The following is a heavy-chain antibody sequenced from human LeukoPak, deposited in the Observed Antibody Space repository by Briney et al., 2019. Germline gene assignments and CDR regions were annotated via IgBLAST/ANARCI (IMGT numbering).Heavy chain of an antibody. CDR1: GFTFTFSSYG. CDR3: AKERYRNGEIFDY. V-gene: IGHV3-30*18. CDR2: ISYDGSNK. Sequence: AGGSLRLSCAASGFTFTFSSYGMHWVRQAPGKGLEWVAFISYDGSNKCYADSVKGRFTISRDNSKNTLYLQMNSLRAEDTAVYYCAKERYRNGEIFDYWGQGTLVTVSS. J-gene: IGHJ4*02. D-gene: IGHD5-18*01.